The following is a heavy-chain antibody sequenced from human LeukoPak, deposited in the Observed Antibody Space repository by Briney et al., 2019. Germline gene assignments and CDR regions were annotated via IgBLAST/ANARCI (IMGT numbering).Heavy chain of an antibody. J-gene: IGHJ4*02. CDR1: GFTFSSYA. Sequence: GGSLRLSCAASGFTFSSYAMHWVRQAPGKGLEWVAVISYDGSNKYYADSVKGRFTISRDNSKNTLYLQMNSLRAEDTAVYYCARDCTRIAVPFDYWGQGTLVTVSS. D-gene: IGHD6-19*01. V-gene: IGHV3-30-3*01. CDR2: ISYDGSNK. CDR3: ARDCTRIAVPFDY.